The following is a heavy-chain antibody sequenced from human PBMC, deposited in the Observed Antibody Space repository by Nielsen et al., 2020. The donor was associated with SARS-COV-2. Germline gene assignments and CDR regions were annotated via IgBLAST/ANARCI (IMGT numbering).Heavy chain of an antibody. J-gene: IGHJ4*02. V-gene: IGHV3-74*01. CDR3: ARDLYSGYDYY. CDR1: GFTFSSYW. Sequence: GRSLKISCAASGFTFSSYWMHWVRQAPGKGLVWVSRINSDGSSTSYADSVKGRFTISRDNAKNTLYLQMNSLRAEDTAVYYCARDLYSGYDYYWGQGTLVTVSS. D-gene: IGHD5-12*01. CDR2: INSDGSST.